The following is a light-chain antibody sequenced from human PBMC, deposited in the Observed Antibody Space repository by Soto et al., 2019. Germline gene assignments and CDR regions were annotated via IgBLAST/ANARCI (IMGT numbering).Light chain of an antibody. CDR2: DTS. CDR3: QQRTDWPT. CDR1: QSVSYF. V-gene: IGKV3-11*01. J-gene: IGKJ4*01. Sequence: EIVLTQSPATLSLSPGESATLSCRASQSVSYFLAWYQQKPGQAPRLLIYDTSSRATGIPGRFSGSGSGTDFTLTIDILEPADAAVYYCQQRTDWPTFGGGTKVEI.